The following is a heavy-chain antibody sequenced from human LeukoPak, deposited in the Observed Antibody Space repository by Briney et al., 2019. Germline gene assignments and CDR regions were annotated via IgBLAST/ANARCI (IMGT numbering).Heavy chain of an antibody. CDR2: INPNSGGT. Sequence: ASVKVSCKASGYTLTGYYMHWVRQAPGQGLEWMGWINPNSGGTNYAQKFQGRVTTTRDTSISTAYMELSRLRSDDTAVYYCARCAYDILTGSLDYWGQGTLVTVSS. CDR3: ARCAYDILTGSLDY. D-gene: IGHD3-9*01. CDR1: GYTLTGYY. J-gene: IGHJ4*02. V-gene: IGHV1-2*02.